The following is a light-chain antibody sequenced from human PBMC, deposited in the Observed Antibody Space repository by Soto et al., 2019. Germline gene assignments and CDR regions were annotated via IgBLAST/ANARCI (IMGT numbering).Light chain of an antibody. Sequence: IHLTHSPSSLSASVWDRVTITFLASQGISSYLAWYQQKPGKAPKLLIYASSTLQSGVPSRFSGSGSGTDFTLTISSLQPEDFATYYCQQLNSYPRTFGQGTRLEI. CDR3: QQLNSYPRT. CDR1: QGISSY. V-gene: IGKV1-9*01. J-gene: IGKJ5*01. CDR2: ASS.